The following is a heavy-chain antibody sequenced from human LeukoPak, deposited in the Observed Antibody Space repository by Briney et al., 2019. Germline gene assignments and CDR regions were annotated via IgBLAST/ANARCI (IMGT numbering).Heavy chain of an antibody. CDR3: AREGYCSSTSCYKGGAFDI. D-gene: IGHD2-2*02. J-gene: IGHJ3*02. CDR1: VGTFSSYA. V-gene: IGHV1-69*04. Sequence: SVTVSFKASVGTFSSYAISWVRQALGQGLEWMGRIIPILGIANYAQKFQGRVTITADKSTSTAYMELSRLRSDDTAVYYCAREGYCSSTSCYKGGAFDIWGQGTMVTVSS. CDR2: IIPILGIA.